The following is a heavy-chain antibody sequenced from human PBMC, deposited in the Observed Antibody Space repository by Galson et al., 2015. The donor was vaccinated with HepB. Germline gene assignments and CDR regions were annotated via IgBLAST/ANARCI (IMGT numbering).Heavy chain of an antibody. CDR2: ISSNGGTT. J-gene: IGHJ5*02. CDR1: GFTFGRNA. CDR3: ASDSSGYFWFDP. V-gene: IGHV3-64D*06. Sequence: LRLSCAVSGFTFGRNAIHWVRQAPGKGLEYVSAISSNGGTTYYADSVKGRFTISRDNSKNTVYLQLSSLRAEDTAVYYCASDSSGYFWFDPWGQGTLVTVSS. D-gene: IGHD3-22*01.